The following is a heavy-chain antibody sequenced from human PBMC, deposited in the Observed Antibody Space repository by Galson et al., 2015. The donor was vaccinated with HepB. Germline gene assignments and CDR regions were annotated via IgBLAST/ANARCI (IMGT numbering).Heavy chain of an antibody. CDR1: GGSISSSNW. D-gene: IGHD6-19*01. J-gene: IGHJ3*02. CDR2: IYHSGST. Sequence: ETLSLTCAVSGGSISSSNWWSWVRQPPGKGLEWIGEIYHSGSTNYNPSLKSRVTISVDKSKNQFSLKLSSVTAADTAVYYCARENSSGPKNAFDIWGQGTMVTVSS. V-gene: IGHV4-4*02. CDR3: ARENSSGPKNAFDI.